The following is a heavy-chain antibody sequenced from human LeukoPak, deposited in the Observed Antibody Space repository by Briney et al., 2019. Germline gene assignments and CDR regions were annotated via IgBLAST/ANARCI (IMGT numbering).Heavy chain of an antibody. Sequence: ASVKVSCKASGYTFTSYGISWVRQAPGQGLEWMGWISAYNGNTNYAQKLQGRVTMTTDTSTSTAYMELRSLRSDDTAVYYCARLDIVVVPAAIGEFDYWGQGTLVTVSS. CDR3: ARLDIVVVPAAIGEFDY. CDR1: GYTFTSYG. D-gene: IGHD2-2*02. J-gene: IGHJ4*02. CDR2: ISAYNGNT. V-gene: IGHV1-18*01.